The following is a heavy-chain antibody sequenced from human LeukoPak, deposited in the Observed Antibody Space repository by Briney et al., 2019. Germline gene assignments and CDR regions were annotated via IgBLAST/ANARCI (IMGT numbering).Heavy chain of an antibody. V-gene: IGHV1-46*01. Sequence: WASVKVSCKASGYTFTSYYMHWVRQAPGQGLEWMGIINPSGGSTSYAQKFQGRVTMTRDTSTSTVYMELSSLRSEDTAVYYCARVKSYYYDTSDKDAFDIWGQGTMVTVSS. J-gene: IGHJ3*02. CDR2: INPSGGST. D-gene: IGHD3-22*01. CDR3: ARVKSYYYDTSDKDAFDI. CDR1: GYTFTSYY.